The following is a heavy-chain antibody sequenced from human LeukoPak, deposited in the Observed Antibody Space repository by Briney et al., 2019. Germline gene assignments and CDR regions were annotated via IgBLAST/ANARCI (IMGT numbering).Heavy chain of an antibody. J-gene: IGHJ5*02. Sequence: SETLSLTCAVYGGSFSAYYWNWIRQPPGKGLEWIGQINQSGSTNYNPSPKSRVIISVDTSKNQFSLKPSSVTAADTAVYYCARVYHSGSYNWFDPWGQGTLVTVSS. V-gene: IGHV4-34*01. D-gene: IGHD3-10*01. CDR2: INQSGST. CDR3: ARVYHSGSYNWFDP. CDR1: GGSFSAYY.